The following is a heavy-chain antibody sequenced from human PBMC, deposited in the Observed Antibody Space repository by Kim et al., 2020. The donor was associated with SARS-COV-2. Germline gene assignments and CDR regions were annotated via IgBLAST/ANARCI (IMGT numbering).Heavy chain of an antibody. CDR3: ARGESPCSGGFWGRQYSNTWSGSRFDP. J-gene: IGHJ5*02. CDR2: IYPEDSDT. D-gene: IGHD1-26*01. CDR1: GYTFTSYL. Sequence: GESLKISCKASGYTFTSYLIGWVRQMPGKGLEWMGTIYPEDSDTRYSPSFQGQITISADKSINTAYLQWSSLKASDTAMYYCARGESPCSGGFWGRQYSNTWSGSRFDPWGQGTLVTVSS. V-gene: IGHV5-51*01.